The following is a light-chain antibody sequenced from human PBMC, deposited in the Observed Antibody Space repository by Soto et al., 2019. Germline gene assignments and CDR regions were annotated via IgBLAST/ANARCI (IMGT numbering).Light chain of an antibody. CDR1: QGLNRL. CDR3: QQYANNPWT. Sequence: DIRMSHSPSTVSASVGDRVTITCRASQGLNRLVGWYQQKPGKAPQSLIYDRSILEPGVPSRFSGSGSGTEFTLTINSLQSDDFGVYYCQQYANNPWTFGQGTKVDIK. CDR2: DRS. J-gene: IGKJ1*01. V-gene: IGKV1-5*01.